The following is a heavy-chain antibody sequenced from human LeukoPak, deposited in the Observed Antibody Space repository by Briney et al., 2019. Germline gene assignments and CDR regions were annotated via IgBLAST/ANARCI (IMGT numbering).Heavy chain of an antibody. V-gene: IGHV1-46*01. CDR2: INPSGGST. J-gene: IGHJ4*02. CDR3: ARDWEGYYDSSGYEFDY. CDR1: GYTFTSYY. Sequence: GASVKVSCKASGYTFTSYYMHWARQAPGQGLEWMGIINPSGGSTSYAQKFQGRVTMTRDTSTSTVYMELSSLRSEDTAVYYCARDWEGYYDSSGYEFDYWGQGTLVTVSS. D-gene: IGHD3-22*01.